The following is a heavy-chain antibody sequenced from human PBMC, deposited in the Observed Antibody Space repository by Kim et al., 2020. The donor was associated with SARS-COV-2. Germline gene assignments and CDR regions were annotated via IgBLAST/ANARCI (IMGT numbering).Heavy chain of an antibody. CDR1: GFTFSSYW. Sequence: GGSLRLSCAASGFTFSSYWMTWVRQAPGKGLEWVANIKQDGNQKYYVDSVKARFTISRDNAKNSLYLQMNSLRAEDTAVYYCARDGDLYSSGKDAFDIWGQVTMVTVSS. J-gene: IGHJ3*02. CDR2: IKQDGNQK. V-gene: IGHV3-7*01. D-gene: IGHD6-19*01. CDR3: ARDGDLYSSGKDAFDI.